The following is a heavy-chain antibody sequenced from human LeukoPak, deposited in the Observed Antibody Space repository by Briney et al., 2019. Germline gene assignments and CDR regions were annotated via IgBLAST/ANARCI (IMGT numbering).Heavy chain of an antibody. CDR2: VSHSSTTI. J-gene: IGHJ3*02. Sequence: PGGSLRLSCATSGFTFHDYYMFWIRQAPGKGLEWVAYVSHSSTTIYYADSVRGRFTISRDNSKNTLYLQMNSLRAEDTAVYYCANRIAAAGPDAFDIWGQGTMVTVSS. CDR3: ANRIAAAGPDAFDI. CDR1: GFTFHDYY. D-gene: IGHD6-13*01. V-gene: IGHV3-11*04.